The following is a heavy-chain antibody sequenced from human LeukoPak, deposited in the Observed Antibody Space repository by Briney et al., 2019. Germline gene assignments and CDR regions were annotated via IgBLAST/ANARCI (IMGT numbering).Heavy chain of an antibody. D-gene: IGHD5-18*01. CDR3: ARPKRRGYSYGYDAFDI. CDR1: GGSFSGYY. V-gene: IGHV4-34*01. Sequence: PSETLSLTCAVYGGSFSGYYWSWIRQPPGMGLEWIGEINHSGSTNYNPSLKSRVTISVDTSKNQFSLKLSSVTAADTAVYYCARPKRRGYSYGYDAFDIWGQGTMVTVSS. J-gene: IGHJ3*02. CDR2: INHSGST.